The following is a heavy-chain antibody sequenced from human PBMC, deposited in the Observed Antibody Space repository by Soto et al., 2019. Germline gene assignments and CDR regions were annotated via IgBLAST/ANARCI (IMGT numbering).Heavy chain of an antibody. V-gene: IGHV4-34*01. CDR2: INHSGST. Sequence: QVQLQQWGAGLLKPSETLSLTCAVYGGSFSGYYWSWIRQPPGKGLEWIGEINHSGSTNYNPSLKSRVTISVDTSKNQFSLKLGSVTAADTAVYYCARALNTAMVYWYFDLWGRGTLVTVSS. CDR1: GGSFSGYY. D-gene: IGHD5-18*01. CDR3: ARALNTAMVYWYFDL. J-gene: IGHJ2*01.